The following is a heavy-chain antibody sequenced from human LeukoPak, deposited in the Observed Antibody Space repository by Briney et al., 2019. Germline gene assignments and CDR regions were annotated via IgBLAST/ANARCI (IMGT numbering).Heavy chain of an antibody. CDR2: MNPRDNT. J-gene: IGHJ3*02. V-gene: IGHV1-8*01. Sequence: ASVNVSCKASGYTSSSPDINWVRQAPGRGLEWLGWMNPRDNTGYAQKFQGRVTLTRDKSINTAFMELSSLRSEDTAVYYCARYTQGYGFDIWGQGTMVTVSA. CDR1: GYTSSSPD. CDR3: ARYTQGYGFDI.